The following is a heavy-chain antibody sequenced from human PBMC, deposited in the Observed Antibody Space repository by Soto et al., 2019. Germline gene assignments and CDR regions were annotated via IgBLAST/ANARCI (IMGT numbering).Heavy chain of an antibody. D-gene: IGHD6-19*01. V-gene: IGHV1-18*01. J-gene: IGHJ4*02. CDR2: ISAYNGNT. Sequence: GASVKGSCKSSGYTFTSYCISWVRQAPGQGLEWMGWISAYNGNTNYAQKLQGRVTMTTDTSTSTAYMELRSLRSDDTAVYYCARDDPSSGYDYWGQGTLVTVSS. CDR1: GYTFTSYC. CDR3: ARDDPSSGYDY.